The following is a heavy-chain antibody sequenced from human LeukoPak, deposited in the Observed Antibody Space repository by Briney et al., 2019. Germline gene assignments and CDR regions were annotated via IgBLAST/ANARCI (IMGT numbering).Heavy chain of an antibody. CDR3: ARDVNYYGSGSYYNGGDYYYYYYMDV. V-gene: IGHV6-1*01. CDR2: TYYRSKWYN. Sequence: SQTLSLTCAIPGDSVSSNSAAWNWIRQSPSRGLEWLGRTYYRSKWYNDYAVSVKSRITINPDTSKNQFSLQLNSVTPEDTAVYYCARDVNYYGSGSYYNGGDYYYYYYMDVWGKGTTVTVSS. CDR1: GDSVSSNSAA. D-gene: IGHD3-10*01. J-gene: IGHJ6*03.